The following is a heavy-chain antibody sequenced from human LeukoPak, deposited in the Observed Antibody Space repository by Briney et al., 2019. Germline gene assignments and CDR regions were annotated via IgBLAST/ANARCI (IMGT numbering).Heavy chain of an antibody. CDR3: AKDWGAGSFCRFDY. J-gene: IGHJ4*02. CDR2: ISASGVNT. D-gene: IGHD3-10*01. V-gene: IGHV3-23*01. CDR1: GFTFSSFW. Sequence: SGGSLRLSCAASGFTFSSFWMHWVRQAPGKGLEWVSSISASGVNTYYADSVKGRFTISRDNSKDTLYLQMNSLRADDTALYYCAKDWGAGSFCRFDYWGQGTLVTVSS.